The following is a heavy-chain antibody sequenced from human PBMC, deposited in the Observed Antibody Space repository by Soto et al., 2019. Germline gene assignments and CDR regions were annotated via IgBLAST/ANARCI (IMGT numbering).Heavy chain of an antibody. CDR2: IIPIFGTA. CDR1: GGTFSSYA. D-gene: IGHD3-16*02. V-gene: IGHV1-69*01. J-gene: IGHJ6*02. CDR3: ASEPYDDVWGSYRHDYFGMDV. Sequence: QVQLVQSGAEVKKPGSSVKVSCKASGGTFSSYAISWVRQAPGQGLEWMGGIIPIFGTANYAQKFQGRVTITADESTSTANMELSSLRSEDTALYYCASEPYDDVWGSYRHDYFGMDVWGQGTTVTVSS.